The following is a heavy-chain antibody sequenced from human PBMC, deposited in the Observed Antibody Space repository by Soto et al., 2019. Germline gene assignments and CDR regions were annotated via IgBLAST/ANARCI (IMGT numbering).Heavy chain of an antibody. CDR1: GYTFTSYG. CDR2: IIPIFGTA. Sequence: VASVKVSCKASGYTFTSYGISWVRQAPGQGLEWMGGIIPIFGTANYAQKFQGRVTITADESTSTAYMELSSLRSEDTAVYYCARGNHRWLQLWYFDLWGRGTLVTVSS. CDR3: ARGNHRWLQLWYFDL. V-gene: IGHV1-69*13. D-gene: IGHD5-12*01. J-gene: IGHJ2*01.